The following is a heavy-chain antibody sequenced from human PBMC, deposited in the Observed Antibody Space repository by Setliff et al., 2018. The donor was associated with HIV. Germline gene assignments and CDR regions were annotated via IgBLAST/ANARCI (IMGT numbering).Heavy chain of an antibody. D-gene: IGHD6-19*01. Sequence: RASVKVSCKASGYTFTTYHIHWVRQAPGQGLEWMGWINPKSGGTHYGQKFQGRVTMTRDMSISTAYMELSRLRSDDTAVYYCARDGIAVAGTLPFDYWGQGTLVTVSS. CDR1: GYTFTTYH. J-gene: IGHJ4*02. CDR3: ARDGIAVAGTLPFDY. V-gene: IGHV1-2*02. CDR2: INPKSGGT.